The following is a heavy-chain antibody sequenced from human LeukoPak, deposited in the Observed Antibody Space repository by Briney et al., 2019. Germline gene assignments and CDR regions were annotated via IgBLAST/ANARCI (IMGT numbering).Heavy chain of an antibody. CDR3: ARDHNYAFDN. CDR1: GFPFIEYS. CDR2: IGIDSGTT. V-gene: IGHV3-48*01. J-gene: IGHJ4*02. Sequence: GGSLRLSCTASGFPFIEYSMNWVRQVPGKGLERIAYIGIDSGTTKYADSVRGRFTISADKTKNSLYLQMNSLRVDDTAVYYCARDHNYAFDNWGQGTLVSVAS. D-gene: IGHD1-1*01.